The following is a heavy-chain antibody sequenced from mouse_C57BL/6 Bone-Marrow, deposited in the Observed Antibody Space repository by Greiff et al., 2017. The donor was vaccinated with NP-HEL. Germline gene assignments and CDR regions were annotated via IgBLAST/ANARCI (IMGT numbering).Heavy chain of an antibody. CDR3: ARGGYGNLGNYAMDY. J-gene: IGHJ4*01. CDR1: YFAFMASA. D-gene: IGHD2-1*01. Sequence: RQKSGEEWGRQGASVKLSCKDSYFAFMASAMHWVKQRPGHGLEWIVSFTIYIDATEYSDNFKVNATFTANTSSSTAYMELSSLTSEDSAVYYCARGGYGNLGNYAMDYWGQGTSVTVSS. V-gene: IGHV1-49*01. CDR2: FTIYIDAT.